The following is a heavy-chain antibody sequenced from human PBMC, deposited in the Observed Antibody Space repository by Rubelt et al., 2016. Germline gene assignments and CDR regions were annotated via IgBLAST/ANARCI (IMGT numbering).Heavy chain of an antibody. Sequence: GSGGGLVQPGGSLRLSGAASGFIFSNYAMSWVRQAPGKGLEWVSSISTHGVDTYYADSMRGRFTISRDNSKNTLSLQMNSLRVGDTALYYCVKGGGSQFHFWGQGTLVTVSS. CDR2: ISTHGVDT. CDR3: VKGGGSQFHF. D-gene: IGHD3-10*01. V-gene: IGHV3-23*01. J-gene: IGHJ4*02. CDR1: GFIFSNYA.